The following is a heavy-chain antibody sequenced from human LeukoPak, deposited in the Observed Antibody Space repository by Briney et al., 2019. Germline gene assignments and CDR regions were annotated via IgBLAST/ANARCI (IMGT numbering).Heavy chain of an antibody. CDR3: ASERREFFDY. CDR1: GFTFTGYY. D-gene: IGHD3-10*01. CDR2: INPNSGGT. Sequence: ASVKVSCKASGFTFTGYYIHWVRQAPGQGLEWMGWINPNSGGTKYAQNFQGRVTMTRDTSISTAYMELSRLRSDDTAVYYCASERREFFDYWGQGTLVTVSS. J-gene: IGHJ4*02. V-gene: IGHV1-2*02.